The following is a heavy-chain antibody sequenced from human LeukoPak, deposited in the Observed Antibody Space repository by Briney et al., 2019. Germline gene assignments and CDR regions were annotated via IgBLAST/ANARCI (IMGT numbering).Heavy chain of an antibody. Sequence: GGSLRLSCAASGFTFDDHAITWVRLTPGRGLEWVSSITWNGDITDHADSVRGRFTISRDNAKNSLYLQMNSLRAEDTAVYYCARRGSSWIYYYYYMDVWGKGTTVTVSS. CDR1: GFTFDDHA. CDR3: ARRGSSWIYYYYYMDV. CDR2: ITWNGDIT. J-gene: IGHJ6*03. V-gene: IGHV3-20*04. D-gene: IGHD6-13*01.